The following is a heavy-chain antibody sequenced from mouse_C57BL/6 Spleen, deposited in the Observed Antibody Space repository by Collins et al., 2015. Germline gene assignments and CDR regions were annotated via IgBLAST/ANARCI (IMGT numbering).Heavy chain of an antibody. CDR1: GYTFTDYY. Sequence: QVQLKQSGAELVRPGASVKLSCKASGYTFTDYYINWVKQRPGQGLEWIARIYPGSGNTYYNEKFKGKATLTAEKSSSTAYMQLSSLTSEDSAVYLCAREEYYDYAMDYWGQGTSVTVSS. CDR2: IYPGSGNT. D-gene: IGHD2-4*01. CDR3: AREEYYDYAMDY. V-gene: IGHV1-76*01. J-gene: IGHJ4*01.